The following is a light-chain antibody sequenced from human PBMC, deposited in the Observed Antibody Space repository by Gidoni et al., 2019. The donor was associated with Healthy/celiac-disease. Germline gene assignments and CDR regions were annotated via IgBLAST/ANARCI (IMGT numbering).Light chain of an antibody. V-gene: IGLV3-19*01. Sequence: SSELTQDPAVSVALGQTVRITCQGDSLRNYYTNWYQQKPGPAPVLVIYVKNNRPSGIPDRFSGSSSGNTASLTITGAQAEDEADYFCNSRDTSGNHLMVFGGGTKLTVL. CDR1: SLRNYY. CDR2: VKN. J-gene: IGLJ3*02. CDR3: NSRDTSGNHLMV.